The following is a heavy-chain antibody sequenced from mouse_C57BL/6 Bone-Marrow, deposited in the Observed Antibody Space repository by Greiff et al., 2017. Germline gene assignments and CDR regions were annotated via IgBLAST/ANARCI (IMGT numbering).Heavy chain of an antibody. Sequence: EVKLVESGGGLVKPGGSLKLSCAASGFTFSSYTMSWVRQTPEKRLEWVATISGGGGNTYYPDSVKGRFTISRDNAKNTLYLQMSSLRSEDTALYDGARQSSRYYYAMDYWGQGTLVTVSA. CDR1: GFTFSSYT. CDR3: ARQSSRYYYAMDY. CDR2: ISGGGGNT. J-gene: IGHJ4*01. D-gene: IGHD1-1*01. V-gene: IGHV5-9*01.